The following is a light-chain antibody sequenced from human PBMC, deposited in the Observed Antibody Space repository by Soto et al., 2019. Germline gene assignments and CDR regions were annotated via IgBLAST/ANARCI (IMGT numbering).Light chain of an antibody. J-gene: IGKJ2*01. CDR1: QSLYNSF. V-gene: IGKV3-20*01. Sequence: EIVLTQSPGTLSWSPGERATLSCRASQSLYNSFLAWYQQKPGQTPRLLINAVSNRATGVPDRFSGSGYGTDFTLTISRLEPEDFAVYYCQQYGSPPHTFGQGTKVEI. CDR3: QQYGSPPHT. CDR2: AVS.